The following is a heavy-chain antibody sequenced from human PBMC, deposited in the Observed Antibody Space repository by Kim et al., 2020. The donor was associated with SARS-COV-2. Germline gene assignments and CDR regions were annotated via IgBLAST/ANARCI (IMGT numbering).Heavy chain of an antibody. D-gene: IGHD2-2*01. CDR2: ISWDGGST. V-gene: IGHV3-43D*03. CDR1: GFTFDDYA. J-gene: IGHJ4*02. Sequence: GGSLRLSCAASGFTFDDYAMHWVRQAPGKGLEWVSLISWDGGSTYYADSVKGRFTISRDNSKNSLYLQMNSLRAEDTALYYCARDTAANRFDYWGQGTLVTVSS. CDR3: ARDTAANRFDY.